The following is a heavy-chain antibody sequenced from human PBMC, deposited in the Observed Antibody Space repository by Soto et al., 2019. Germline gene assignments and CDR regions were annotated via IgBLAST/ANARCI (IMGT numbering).Heavy chain of an antibody. Sequence: QVQLVQSGAEEKKPGASVKVSCKASGYTFTSYAMHWVRQAPGQRLEWMGWINAGNGNTKYSQKFQGRVTITRGTTASKSDKEPGSLESEKKGVDYCAEGGPTIDYWGQGTLVTVSS. CDR1: GYTFTSYA. CDR3: AEGGPTIDY. J-gene: IGHJ4*03. CDR2: INAGNGNT. V-gene: IGHV1-3*05. D-gene: IGHD3-16*01.